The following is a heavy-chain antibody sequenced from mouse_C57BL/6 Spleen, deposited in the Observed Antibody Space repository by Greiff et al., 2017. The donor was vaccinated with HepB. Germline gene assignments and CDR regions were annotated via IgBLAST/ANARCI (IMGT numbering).Heavy chain of an antibody. CDR3: ARLEGHSPLWYFDV. Sequence: QVQLQQPGAELVKPGASVKMSCKASGYTFTSYWITWVKQRPGQGLEWIGDIYPGSGSTNYNEKFKSKATLTVDTSSGTAYMQLSSLTSEDSAVYYCARLEGHSPLWYFDVWGTGTTVTVSS. V-gene: IGHV1-55*01. D-gene: IGHD3-3*01. CDR1: GYTFTSYW. J-gene: IGHJ1*03. CDR2: IYPGSGST.